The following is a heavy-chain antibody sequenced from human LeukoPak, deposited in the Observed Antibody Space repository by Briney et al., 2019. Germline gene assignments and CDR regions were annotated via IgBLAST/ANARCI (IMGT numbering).Heavy chain of an antibody. D-gene: IGHD6-19*01. CDR2: IYHSGST. Sequence: PSETLSLTCAVSGGSISSGGYSWSWIRQPPGKGLEWIGYIYHSGSTYYNPSLKSRVTISVDRSKNQFSLKLSSVTAADTAVYYCASGDSSGWALPFGYWGQGTLVTVSS. CDR1: GGSISSGGYS. CDR3: ASGDSSGWALPFGY. J-gene: IGHJ4*02. V-gene: IGHV4-30-2*01.